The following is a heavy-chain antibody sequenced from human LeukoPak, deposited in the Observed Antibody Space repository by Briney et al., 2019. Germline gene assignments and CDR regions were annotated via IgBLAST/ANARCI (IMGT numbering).Heavy chain of an antibody. V-gene: IGHV1-18*01. Sequence: ASVKVSCKASGYTFTSYGISWVRQAPGQGLEWMGWISAYNGNTNYAQKLQGRVTMTTDTSTSTAYMELRSLRSDDTAVYYCARDITMVRGVPPPQGYWGQGTLVTVSS. J-gene: IGHJ4*02. CDR3: ARDITMVRGVPPPQGY. CDR1: GYTFTSYG. D-gene: IGHD3-10*01. CDR2: ISAYNGNT.